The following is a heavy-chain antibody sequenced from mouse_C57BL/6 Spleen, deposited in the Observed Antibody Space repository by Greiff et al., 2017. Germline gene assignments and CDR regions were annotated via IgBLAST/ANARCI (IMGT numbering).Heavy chain of an antibody. Sequence: EVKVVESGGGLVKPGGSLKLSCAASGFTFSDYGMHWVRQAPEKGLEWVAYISSGSSTIYYADTVKGRFTISRDNAKNTLFLQMTSLRSEDTAMYYCASGWLLRYFDVWGTGTTVTVSS. V-gene: IGHV5-17*01. J-gene: IGHJ1*03. CDR3: ASGWLLRYFDV. D-gene: IGHD2-3*01. CDR1: GFTFSDYG. CDR2: ISSGSSTI.